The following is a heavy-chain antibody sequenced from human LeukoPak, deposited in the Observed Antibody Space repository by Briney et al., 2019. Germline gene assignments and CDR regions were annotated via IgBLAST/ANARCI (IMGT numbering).Heavy chain of an antibody. J-gene: IGHJ4*02. CDR2: ISGSGGST. D-gene: IGHD1-1*01. V-gene: IGHV3-23*01. CDR1: GFTFSSYA. Sequence: GGSLRLSCAASGFTFSSYAMSWVRQAPGKGLEWVSAISGSGGSTYYADSAKGRFTISRDNSKNTLYLQMNSLRAEDTAVYYCARDRVNWNDVGGLFDYWGQGTLVTVSS. CDR3: ARDRVNWNDVGGLFDY.